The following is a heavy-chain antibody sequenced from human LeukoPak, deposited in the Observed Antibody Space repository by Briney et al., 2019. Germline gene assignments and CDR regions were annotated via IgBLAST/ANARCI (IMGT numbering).Heavy chain of an antibody. Sequence: SQTLSLTCTVSVGSLSSGDYYWSCIRQPPGKGLEWIGYIYYSGSTYNNTSLKSQVPISVDTSKNQFSLKLSSVTAADTAVYYCARDRGYYYDSSGPWGICPWGQGTLVTVSS. CDR2: IYYSGST. D-gene: IGHD3-22*01. V-gene: IGHV4-30-4*01. CDR1: VGSLSSGDYY. J-gene: IGHJ5*02. CDR3: ARDRGYYYDSSGPWGICP.